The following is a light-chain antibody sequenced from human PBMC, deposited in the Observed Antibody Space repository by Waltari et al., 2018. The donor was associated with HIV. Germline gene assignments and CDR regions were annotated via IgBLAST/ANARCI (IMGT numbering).Light chain of an antibody. Sequence: RVTISCSGSSSNIGSHFVYWYQQLPGTAPKLLIYRNNQRPSGVPDRFSGSKSGTSASLAISGLRSEDEADYYCAAWDDSLSGQWVFGGGTKLTVL. CDR3: AAWDDSLSGQWV. J-gene: IGLJ3*02. CDR2: RNN. CDR1: SSNIGSHF. V-gene: IGLV1-47*01.